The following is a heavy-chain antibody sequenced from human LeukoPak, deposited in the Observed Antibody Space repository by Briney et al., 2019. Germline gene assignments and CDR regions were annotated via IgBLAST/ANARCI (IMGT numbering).Heavy chain of an antibody. CDR2: INPNSGGT. J-gene: IGHJ4*02. CDR3: ARESPLITIFGVVTSYFDY. D-gene: IGHD3-3*01. Sequence: GASVNVSCKASGYTFTGYYMHWVRQAPGQGLEWMGRINPNSGGTNYAQKFQGRVTMTRDTSISTAYMELSRLRSDDTAVYYCARESPLITIFGVVTSYFDYWGQGTLVTVSS. V-gene: IGHV1-2*06. CDR1: GYTFTGYY.